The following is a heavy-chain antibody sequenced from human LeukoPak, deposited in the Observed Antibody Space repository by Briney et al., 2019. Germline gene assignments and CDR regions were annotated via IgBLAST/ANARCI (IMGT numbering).Heavy chain of an antibody. CDR1: GYTFTSYG. J-gene: IGHJ6*03. Sequence: ASVKVSCKASGYTFTSYGISWVRQAPGQGLEWMGWISAYNGNTNYAQKLQGRVTMTTDASTSTAYMELRSLRSDDTAVYYCARDRAGPYYMDVWGKGTTVTVSS. V-gene: IGHV1-18*01. CDR2: ISAYNGNT. CDR3: ARDRAGPYYMDV.